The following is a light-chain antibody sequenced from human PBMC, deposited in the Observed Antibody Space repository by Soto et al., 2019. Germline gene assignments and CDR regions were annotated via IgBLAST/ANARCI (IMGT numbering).Light chain of an antibody. Sequence: EIVLTQSPGTLSLSPGERATLSCRASQSVTSGHLAWYQQKPGQAPRLLIYGISSRATGIPDRFSGSGSGTDFTLTISRLEPEDFAVYSCQHDDYPPTFGQGTRLEIK. CDR1: QSVTSGH. CDR3: QHDDYPPT. J-gene: IGKJ5*01. CDR2: GIS. V-gene: IGKV3-20*01.